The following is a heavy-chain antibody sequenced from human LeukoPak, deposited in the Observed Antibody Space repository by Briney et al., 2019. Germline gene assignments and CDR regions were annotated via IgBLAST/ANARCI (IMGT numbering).Heavy chain of an antibody. Sequence: PGGSLRLSCAASGFTFSSYSMSWVRQAPGKGLEWVANIKQDGSEKYYVDSVKGRFTISRDNAKNSLYLQMNSLRAEDTAVYYCAEGGAVGATLLPSYWGQGTLVTVSS. D-gene: IGHD1-26*01. CDR1: GFTFSSYS. CDR2: IKQDGSEK. J-gene: IGHJ4*02. V-gene: IGHV3-7*03. CDR3: AEGGAVGATLLPSY.